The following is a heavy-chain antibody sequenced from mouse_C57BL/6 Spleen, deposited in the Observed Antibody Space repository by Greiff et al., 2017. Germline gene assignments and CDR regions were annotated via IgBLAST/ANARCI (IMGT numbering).Heavy chain of an antibody. D-gene: IGHD1-1*01. Sequence: VQLQQSGPELVKPGASVKISCKASGYTFTDYYMNWVKQSHGKSLEWIGDINPNNGGTSYNQKFKGKATLTVDKSSSTAYMELRSLTSEDSAVYYCARSGPTVEFAYWGQGTLVTVSA. J-gene: IGHJ3*01. CDR3: ARSGPTVEFAY. CDR2: INPNNGGT. CDR1: GYTFTDYY. V-gene: IGHV1-26*01.